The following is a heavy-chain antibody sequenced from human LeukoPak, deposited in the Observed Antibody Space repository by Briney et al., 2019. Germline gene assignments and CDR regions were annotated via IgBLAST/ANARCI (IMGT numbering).Heavy chain of an antibody. Sequence: GGSLRLSCAASGFTFSSYWMSWVRQAPGKGLEWVANIKQDGSEKYYVDSVKGRFTISRDNAKNSLYLQMNSLRAEDTAVYYCANGGYSSSWYVVDYWGQGTLVTVSS. CDR1: GFTFSSYW. J-gene: IGHJ4*02. CDR3: ANGGYSSSWYVVDY. D-gene: IGHD6-13*01. CDR2: IKQDGSEK. V-gene: IGHV3-7*05.